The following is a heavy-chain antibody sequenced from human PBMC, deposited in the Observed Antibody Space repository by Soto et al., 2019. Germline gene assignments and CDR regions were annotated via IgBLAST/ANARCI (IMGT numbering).Heavy chain of an antibody. CDR3: ARVPIAARSSFDY. CDR2: MNPNSGNT. CDR1: GYTFTSYD. Sequence: GASVKVSCKASGYTFTSYDINWVRQATGQGLEWLGWMNPNSGNTGYAQKFQGRVTMTRNTSISTAYMELSSLRSEDTAVYYCARVPIAARSSFDYWGQGTLVTVSS. J-gene: IGHJ4*02. V-gene: IGHV1-8*01. D-gene: IGHD6-6*01.